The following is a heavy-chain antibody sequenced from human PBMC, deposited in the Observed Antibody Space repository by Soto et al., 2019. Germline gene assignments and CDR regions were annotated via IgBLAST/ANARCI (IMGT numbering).Heavy chain of an antibody. CDR2: TWYDGSHE. CDR1: AFTFSSFG. Sequence: RQSLRLSWAASAFTFSSFGMHLVRQAPGKGLEWVAVTWYDGSHEYYADSVKGRFTTSRDNSKNTLYLQMNSLRAEDTVVYFCARDLRLGVVEQYFDYWCRET. V-gene: IGHV3-33*01. CDR3: ARDLRLGVVEQYFDY. J-gene: IGHJ4*02. D-gene: IGHD5-12*01.